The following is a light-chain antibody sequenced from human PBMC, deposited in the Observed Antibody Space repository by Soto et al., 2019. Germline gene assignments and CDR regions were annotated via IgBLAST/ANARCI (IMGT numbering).Light chain of an antibody. CDR2: GAS. CDR1: QSVSSN. CDR3: QKYNNWPRIT. J-gene: IGKJ5*01. V-gene: IGKV3-15*01. Sequence: EIVMTQSPATLSVSPGERATLSCRASQSVSSNLAWYQQKPGQAPRLLIYGASTRATGIPDRFSGSGSGTEFTLTISRLQSEDFAVYYCQKYNNWPRITFGQGTRLEIK.